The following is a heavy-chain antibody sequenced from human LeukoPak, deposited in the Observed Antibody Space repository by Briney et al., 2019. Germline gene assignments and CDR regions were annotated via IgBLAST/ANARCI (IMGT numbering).Heavy chain of an antibody. Sequence: SETLSLTCAVSGYSISSGFYWGWIRQPPGKGLEWIGSIYHSGSTYYNPSLESRVTISVDTSKNQFSLRLNSVTAADTAVYYCARDDRSSGSYCRPLDYWGQGTLVTVSS. CDR1: GYSISSGFY. V-gene: IGHV4-38-2*02. CDR3: ARDDRSSGSYCRPLDY. D-gene: IGHD3-10*01. J-gene: IGHJ4*02. CDR2: IYHSGST.